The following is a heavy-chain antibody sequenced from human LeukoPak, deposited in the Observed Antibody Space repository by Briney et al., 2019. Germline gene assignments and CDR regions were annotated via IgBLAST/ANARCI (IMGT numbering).Heavy chain of an antibody. CDR2: ICYSGST. Sequence: SETLSLTCTVSGDSISSSSYYWGWIRQPPGKGLEWIGSICYSGSTYYNPSLKSRVTISVDTSKNQFSLKLSSVTAADTAVYYCASFLMVRGVITPSLDYWGQGTLVTVSS. D-gene: IGHD3-10*01. V-gene: IGHV4-39*01. CDR3: ASFLMVRGVITPSLDY. J-gene: IGHJ4*02. CDR1: GDSISSSSYY.